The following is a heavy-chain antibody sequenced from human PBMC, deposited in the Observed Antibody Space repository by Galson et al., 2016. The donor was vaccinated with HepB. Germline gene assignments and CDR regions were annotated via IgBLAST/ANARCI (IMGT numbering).Heavy chain of an antibody. CDR3: AKEDSSGWTVIDY. CDR2: ISYVGINN. D-gene: IGHD6-19*01. CDR1: GFTFSSYG. Sequence: SLRLSCAASGFTFSSYGMHWVRQAPGKGLEWVAVISYVGINNYYADSVKGRFTISRDNSKNTLYLQMSSLRPEDTAVYYCAKEDSSGWTVIDYWGQGTLVTVSS. V-gene: IGHV3-30*18. J-gene: IGHJ4*02.